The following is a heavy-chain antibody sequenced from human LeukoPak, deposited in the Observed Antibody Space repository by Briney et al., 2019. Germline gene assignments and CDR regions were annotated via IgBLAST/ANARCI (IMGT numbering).Heavy chain of an antibody. J-gene: IGHJ6*03. CDR1: GYTFTSYD. CDR3: ARGPPDSSSWFPYYYYYYMDV. Sequence: ASVKVSCKASGYTFTSYDINWVRQATGQGLEWMGWMNPNSGNTGYAQKFQGRVTMTGNTSISTAYMELSSLRSEDTAVYYCARGPPDSSSWFPYYYYYYMDVWGKGTTVTVSS. V-gene: IGHV1-8*01. D-gene: IGHD6-13*01. CDR2: MNPNSGNT.